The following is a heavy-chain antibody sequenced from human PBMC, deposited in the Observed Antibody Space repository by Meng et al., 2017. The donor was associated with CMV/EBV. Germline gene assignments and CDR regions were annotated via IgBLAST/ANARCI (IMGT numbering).Heavy chain of an antibody. CDR1: GLNFSSYW. Sequence: GGSLRLSCAASGLNFSSYWMSWVRQAPGKGLEWVANIKQDGSEKYYVDSVKGRFTISRDNAKNSLYLQMNSLRAEDTALYFCARDNLRRPLRFLEWLSRTNYFDYWGQGTLVTVSS. CDR2: IKQDGSEK. D-gene: IGHD3-3*01. V-gene: IGHV3-7*01. J-gene: IGHJ4*02. CDR3: ARDNLRRPLRFLEWLSRTNYFDY.